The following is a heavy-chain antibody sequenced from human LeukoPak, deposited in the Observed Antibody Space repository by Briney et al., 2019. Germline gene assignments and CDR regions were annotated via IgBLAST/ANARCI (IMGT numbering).Heavy chain of an antibody. V-gene: IGHV3-53*01. CDR3: ARVKSYYDSSGLDY. Sequence: PGGSLRLSCAASGFTFSSYAMTWVRQAPGKGLGWVSVIYSGGSTYYADSVKGRFTISRDNSKNTLYLQMNSLRAEDTAVYYCARVKSYYDSSGLDYWGQGTLVTVSS. CDR1: GFTFSSYA. CDR2: IYSGGST. D-gene: IGHD3-22*01. J-gene: IGHJ4*02.